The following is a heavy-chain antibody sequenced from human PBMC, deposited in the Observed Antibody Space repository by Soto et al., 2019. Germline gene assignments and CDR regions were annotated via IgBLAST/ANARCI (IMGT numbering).Heavy chain of an antibody. V-gene: IGHV3-30-3*01. Sequence: QVQLVESGGGVVQPGRSLRLSCAASGFTFSSYAMHWVRQAPGKGLEWVAVISYDGSNKYYADSVKGRFTISRDSSKNTLYLQMNSLSAEDTAVYYCARPLWRDDYNWGYFDLWGRGTLVTVSS. J-gene: IGHJ2*01. D-gene: IGHD4-4*01. CDR1: GFTFSSYA. CDR2: ISYDGSNK. CDR3: ARPLWRDDYNWGYFDL.